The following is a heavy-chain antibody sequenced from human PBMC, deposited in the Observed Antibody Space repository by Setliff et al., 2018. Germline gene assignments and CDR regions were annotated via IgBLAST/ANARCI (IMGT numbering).Heavy chain of an antibody. Sequence: GGSLRLSCAASGFTFSDYYMSYIRQAPGKGLEWVSYISSSSSYTNYADSVKGRFTISRDNAKNSLYLEMNSLRAEDTAVYYCARSGFYDSSGYYLDYWGQGTLVTV. J-gene: IGHJ4*02. CDR3: ARSGFYDSSGYYLDY. V-gene: IGHV3-11*03. CDR2: ISSSSSYT. CDR1: GFTFSDYY. D-gene: IGHD3-22*01.